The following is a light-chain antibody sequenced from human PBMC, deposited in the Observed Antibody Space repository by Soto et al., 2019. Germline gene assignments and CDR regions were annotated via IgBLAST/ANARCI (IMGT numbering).Light chain of an antibody. V-gene: IGKV3-20*01. J-gene: IGKJ1*01. CDR1: QSVSSNC. CDR3: QQYGTSPQT. CDR2: GAS. Sequence: EIVLTQSPGTLSLSPGEGATLSCRAIQSVSSNCLAWYQQKPGQAPSLLIYGASTRATGIPDRFSGSGSRTDFTLTISRLEPEDFAMYYCQQYGTSPQTFGQGTKVDIK.